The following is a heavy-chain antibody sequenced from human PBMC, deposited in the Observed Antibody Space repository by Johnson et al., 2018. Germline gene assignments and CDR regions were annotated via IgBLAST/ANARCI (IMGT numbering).Heavy chain of an antibody. V-gene: IGHV3-30*03. D-gene: IGHD5-18*01. J-gene: IGHJ1*01. Sequence: QVQLVQSGGGVVQPGRSLRLSCVASGFTFSSYGMHWVRQAPGKGLEWVAVISYDGSNKYYADSVKGRFTISRDNSKNTLYLQMNSLGAEDTAVCYCARDSGSSYGNDFQDWGQGTLVTVSS. CDR3: ARDSGSSYGNDFQD. CDR2: ISYDGSNK. CDR1: GFTFSSYG.